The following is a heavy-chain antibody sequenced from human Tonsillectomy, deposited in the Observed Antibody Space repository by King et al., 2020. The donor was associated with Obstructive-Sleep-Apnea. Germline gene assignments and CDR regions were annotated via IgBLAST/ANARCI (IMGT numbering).Heavy chain of an antibody. CDR3: AKDRGSTEIDP. CDR2: IYYSGST. CDR1: GGSISSGDCY. D-gene: IGHD3-10*01. J-gene: IGHJ5*02. Sequence: VQLQESGPGLVKPSQTLSLTCTVSGGSISSGDCYWSWIRQHPGKCLEWIGYIYYSGSTYYNPSLKSRVTISVNTSKKPFSLNLSSVTAADTAVYYCAKDRGSTEIDPWGQGTLVTVSS. V-gene: IGHV4-31*03.